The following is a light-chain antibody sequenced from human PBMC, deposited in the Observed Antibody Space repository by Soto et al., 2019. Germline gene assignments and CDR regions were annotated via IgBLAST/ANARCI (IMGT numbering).Light chain of an antibody. CDR2: EAT. J-gene: IGLJ3*02. Sequence: QSALTQPASVSGSPGQSITISCTGTTSDGATYDLVSWYQKHPGKAPRLLIFEATKRPSGISNRFSGSKSGNTSSLTISGLQSEDEADYYCASFAVSVAVYVMFGGGTQLTVL. CDR1: TSDGATYDL. V-gene: IGLV2-23*02. CDR3: ASFAVSVAVYVM.